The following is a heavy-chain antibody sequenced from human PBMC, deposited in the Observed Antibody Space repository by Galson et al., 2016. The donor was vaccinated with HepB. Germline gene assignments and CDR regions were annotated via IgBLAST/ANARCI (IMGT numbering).Heavy chain of an antibody. CDR1: GGSVSSYY. CDR2: MYYSGSI. V-gene: IGHV4-59*02. Sequence: SETLSLTCAVSGGSVSSYYWSWIRQPPGKGLEWIGCMYYSGSINYNPSLKSRVTMSLDPSKNQFSLKLSSVTAADTAVYYCAREGAGPFDYWGEGTLVTVSS. CDR3: AREGAGPFDY. J-gene: IGHJ4*02.